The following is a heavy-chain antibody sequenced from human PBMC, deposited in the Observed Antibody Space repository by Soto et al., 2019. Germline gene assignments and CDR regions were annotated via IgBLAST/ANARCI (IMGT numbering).Heavy chain of an antibody. J-gene: IGHJ4*02. CDR1: GYTFTGYY. CDR2: INPNSGGT. Sequence: ASVKVSCKASGYTFTGYYMHWVRQAPGQGLEWMGWINPNSGGTNYAQKFQGRVTMTRDTSISSAYMELSRLRSDDTAVYYCARARKTTTVPYQFDYWGQGTLVTVSS. CDR3: ARARKTTTVPYQFDY. D-gene: IGHD4-4*01. V-gene: IGHV1-2*02.